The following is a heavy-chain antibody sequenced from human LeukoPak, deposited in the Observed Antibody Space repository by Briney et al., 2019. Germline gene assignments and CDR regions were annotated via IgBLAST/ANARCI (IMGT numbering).Heavy chain of an antibody. V-gene: IGHV4-59*08. D-gene: IGHD4-17*01. Sequence: SETLSLTCTVSGGSISSYYWSWIRQPPGKGLEWIGCIYYSGSTNYNPSLKSRVTISVDTSKNQFSLKLSSVTAADTAVYYCARLNGRYGDYAFDIWGQGTMVTVSS. CDR1: GGSISSYY. CDR2: IYYSGST. J-gene: IGHJ3*02. CDR3: ARLNGRYGDYAFDI.